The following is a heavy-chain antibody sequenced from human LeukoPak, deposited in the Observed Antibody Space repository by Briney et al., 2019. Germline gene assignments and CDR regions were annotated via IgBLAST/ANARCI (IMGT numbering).Heavy chain of an antibody. J-gene: IGHJ4*02. CDR2: IYHSGST. CDR1: GYSISSGYY. Sequence: PSETLSLTCTVSGYSISSGYYWGWIRQPPGKGLEWIGGIYHSGSTYYNPSLKSRVTISVDTSKNQFSLKLSSVTAADTAVYYCARLRGSSIDYWGQGTLVTVSS. D-gene: IGHD1-26*01. CDR3: ARLRGSSIDY. V-gene: IGHV4-38-2*02.